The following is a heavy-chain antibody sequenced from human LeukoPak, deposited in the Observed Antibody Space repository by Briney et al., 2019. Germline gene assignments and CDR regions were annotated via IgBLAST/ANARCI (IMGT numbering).Heavy chain of an antibody. CDR2: ISGSGSGGST. CDR1: GFTFSSSA. CDR3: AKSGYNRFDY. J-gene: IGHJ4*02. Sequence: GGSLRLSCAASGFTFSSSAMSWVRQAPGKGLEWVSNISGSGSGGSTYYADSAKGRFTISRDNSKNTLYLQMNSLRAENTAVYYCAKSGYNRFDYWGQGTLVTVSS. D-gene: IGHD5-24*01. V-gene: IGHV3-23*01.